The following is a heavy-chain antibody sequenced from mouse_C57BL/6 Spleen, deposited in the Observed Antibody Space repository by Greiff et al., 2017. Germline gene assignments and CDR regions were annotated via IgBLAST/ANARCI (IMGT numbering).Heavy chain of an antibody. CDR2: IDPSDSYT. CDR3: ARRREDRYYFDY. Sequence: QVQLQQPGAELVRPGTSVKLSCKASGYTFTSYWMHWVKQRPGQGLEWIGVIDPSDSYTNYNQKFKGKATLTVDTSSSTAYMQLSSLTSEDSAVYYCARRREDRYYFDYWGQGTTLTVSS. J-gene: IGHJ2*01. CDR1: GYTFTSYW. V-gene: IGHV1-59*01.